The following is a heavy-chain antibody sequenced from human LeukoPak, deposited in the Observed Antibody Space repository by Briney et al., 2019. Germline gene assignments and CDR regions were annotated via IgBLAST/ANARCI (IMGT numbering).Heavy chain of an antibody. J-gene: IGHJ3*02. CDR1: GCTFTSYG. CDR3: ARDLRPIVVVPAAIVAFDI. V-gene: IGHV1-18*04. Sequence: ASVKVSCKASGCTFTSYGISWVRQAPGQGLEWMGWISAYNGNTNYAQKLQGRVTMTTDTSTSTAHMELRSLRSDDTAVYYCARDLRPIVVVPAAIVAFDIWGQGTMVTVSS. D-gene: IGHD2-2*02. CDR2: ISAYNGNT.